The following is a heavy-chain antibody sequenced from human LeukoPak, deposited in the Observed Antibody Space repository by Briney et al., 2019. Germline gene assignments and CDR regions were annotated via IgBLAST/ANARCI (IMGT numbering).Heavy chain of an antibody. D-gene: IGHD4-17*01. Sequence: GGSLRLSCAASGFTFSNYGMHWVRQAPGKGLEWVAFIRYDGSNKYYADSVKGRFTISRDNSKNTLYLQMNSLRADDTAVYYCARGPSKATVTTFDYWGQGTLVTVSS. V-gene: IGHV3-30*02. J-gene: IGHJ4*02. CDR2: IRYDGSNK. CDR3: ARGPSKATVTTFDY. CDR1: GFTFSNYG.